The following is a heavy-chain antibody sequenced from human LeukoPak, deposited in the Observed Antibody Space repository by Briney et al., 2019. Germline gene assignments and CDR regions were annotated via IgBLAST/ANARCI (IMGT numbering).Heavy chain of an antibody. CDR1: GYTFTGYY. Sequence: ASVKVSCKASGYTFTGYYIHWVRQAPGQGLEWMGWINPHSGGTNYAQKFQGGVTMTRDTSITTAYMELSSLRSDDTAVYYCARDQRHIVVVPAAIFYYYYMDVWGKGTTVTISS. V-gene: IGHV1-2*02. J-gene: IGHJ6*03. CDR2: INPHSGGT. D-gene: IGHD2-2*01. CDR3: ARDQRHIVVVPAAIFYYYYMDV.